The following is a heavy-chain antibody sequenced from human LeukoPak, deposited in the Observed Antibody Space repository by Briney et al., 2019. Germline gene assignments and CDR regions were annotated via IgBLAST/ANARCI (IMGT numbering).Heavy chain of an antibody. CDR3: ARLAQPDDAFDI. CDR1: GYTFTSYD. CDR2: MNPNSGNT. J-gene: IGHJ3*02. Sequence: ASAKVSCKASGYTFTSYDINWVRQATGQGLEWMGWMNPNSGNTGYAQKFQGRVTMTRNTSISTAYMELSSLRSEDTAVYYCARLAQPDDAFDIWGQGTMVTVSS. D-gene: IGHD6-13*01. V-gene: IGHV1-8*01.